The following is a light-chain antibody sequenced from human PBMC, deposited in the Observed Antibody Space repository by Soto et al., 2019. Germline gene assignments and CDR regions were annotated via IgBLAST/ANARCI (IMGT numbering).Light chain of an antibody. V-gene: IGLV2-8*01. CDR3: SSYAGSNNFVV. CDR1: SSDVGGYNY. CDR2: EVS. J-gene: IGLJ2*01. Sequence: QSALTQPPSASGSPGQSVTISCTGTSSDVGGYNYVSWYQQHPAQAPKLMIYEVSKRPSGVPDRFSGYKSGNTASLTVSGLQAEDEADYYCSSYAGSNNFVVVGGGTKVTVL.